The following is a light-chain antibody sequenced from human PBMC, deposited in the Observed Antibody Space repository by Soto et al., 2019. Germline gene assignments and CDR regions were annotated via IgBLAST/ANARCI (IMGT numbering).Light chain of an antibody. CDR3: HQYNNWPPWT. CDR1: QSVSSN. Sequence: EIVMTQSPATLSVSPGEGATVSCRASQSVSSNLAWYQQKPGQAPRLLIYAASTRATGIPARFSGSGSGTEFTLTISSLQSEDYAVYYCHQYNNWPPWTFGQGTKVDIK. J-gene: IGKJ1*01. CDR2: AAS. V-gene: IGKV3-15*01.